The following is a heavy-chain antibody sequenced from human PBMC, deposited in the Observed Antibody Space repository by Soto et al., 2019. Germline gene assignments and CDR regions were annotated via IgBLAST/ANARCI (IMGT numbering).Heavy chain of an antibody. D-gene: IGHD4-17*01. V-gene: IGHV3-30-3*01. J-gene: IGHJ4*02. CDR3: ARGGYGDHPFLFDY. Sequence: VQLVESGGGVVQPGRSLRLSCAASGFTFSSYAMHWVRQAPGKGLEWVAVISYDGSNKYYADSVKGRFTISRDNSKNTLYLQMNSLRAEDTAVYYCARGGYGDHPFLFDYWGQGTLVTVSS. CDR2: ISYDGSNK. CDR1: GFTFSSYA.